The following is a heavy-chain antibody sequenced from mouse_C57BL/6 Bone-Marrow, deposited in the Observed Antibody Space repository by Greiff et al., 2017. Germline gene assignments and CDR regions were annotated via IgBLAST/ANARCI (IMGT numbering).Heavy chain of an antibody. CDR3: ARGGSGWTWFAY. V-gene: IGHV1-76*01. Sequence: QVQLKQSGAELVRPGASVKLSCKASGYTFTDYYINWVKQRPGQGLEWIARIYPGSGNTYYNEKFKGKATLTAEKSSSTAYMQLSSLTSEDSAVYFCARGGSGWTWFAYWGQGTLVTGSA. CDR1: GYTFTDYY. CDR2: IYPGSGNT. J-gene: IGHJ3*01. D-gene: IGHD3-2*02.